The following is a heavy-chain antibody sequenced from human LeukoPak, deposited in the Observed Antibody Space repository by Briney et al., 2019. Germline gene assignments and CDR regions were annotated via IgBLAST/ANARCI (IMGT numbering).Heavy chain of an antibody. CDR2: IYTSGST. CDR3: ARDTSTNNWNYVDY. Sequence: SQTLSLTCTVSGGSISSGSYYWGWIRQPAGKGLEWIGRIYTSGSTNYNPSLKSRVTISVDTSKNQFSLKLSSVTAADTAVYYCARDTSTNNWNYVDYWGQGTLVTVSS. D-gene: IGHD1-20*01. V-gene: IGHV4-61*02. J-gene: IGHJ4*02. CDR1: GGSISSGSYY.